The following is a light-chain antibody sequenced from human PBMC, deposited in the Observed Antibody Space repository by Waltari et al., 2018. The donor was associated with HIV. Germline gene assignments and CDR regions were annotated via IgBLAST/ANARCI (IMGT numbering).Light chain of an antibody. CDR3: QQFYRTPYT. V-gene: IGKV4-1*01. J-gene: IGKJ2*01. CDR2: WAS. CDR1: QTIFYKSNNKNY. Sequence: DIVMTQSPESLAVSLGERATINCKSSQTIFYKSNNKNYLAWYQRKPGQSPKLLISWASNREFGVPARFSGSGSGTDFTLTISSLQAEDVAVYYCQQFYRTPYTFGQGTRLEFK.